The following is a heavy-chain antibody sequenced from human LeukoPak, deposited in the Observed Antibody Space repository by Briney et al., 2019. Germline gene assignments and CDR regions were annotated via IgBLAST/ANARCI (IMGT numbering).Heavy chain of an antibody. Sequence: PSETLSPTCTVSGGSLSSGGYYWSWIRQPPGKGLEWIGYIYHSGSTYYNPSLKSRVTISVDRSKNQFSLKLSSVTAADTAVYYCARDPSGYCSSTSCPYAFDIWGQGTMVTVSS. CDR3: ARDPSGYCSSTSCPYAFDI. CDR2: IYHSGST. V-gene: IGHV4-30-2*01. D-gene: IGHD2-2*01. CDR1: GGSLSSGGYY. J-gene: IGHJ3*02.